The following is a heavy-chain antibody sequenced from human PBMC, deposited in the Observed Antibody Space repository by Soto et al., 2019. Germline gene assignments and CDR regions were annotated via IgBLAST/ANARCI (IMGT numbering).Heavy chain of an antibody. CDR2: IFYSGNS. CDR3: ARSIGFTSSWDS. V-gene: IGHV4-59*08. CDR1: GGSISTYY. Sequence: SETLSLTCTVSGGSISTYYWNWIRQPPGKGLEWIGYIFYSGNSNYNPSLKSRVTISVDTSKNQFSLKLSSVTAADTAVYYCARSIGFTSSWDSWGQGALVTVS. D-gene: IGHD6-13*01. J-gene: IGHJ4*02.